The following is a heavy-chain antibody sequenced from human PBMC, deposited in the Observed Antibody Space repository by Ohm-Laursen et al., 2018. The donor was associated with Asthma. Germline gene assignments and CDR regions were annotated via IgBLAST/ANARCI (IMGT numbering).Heavy chain of an antibody. CDR1: GFTFSNAW. D-gene: IGHD3-9*01. CDR2: IKSKTDGGTT. V-gene: IGHV3-15*01. CDR3: TTDTYYDILTGYYSPDY. J-gene: IGHJ4*02. Sequence: SLRLSCAASGFTFSNAWMSWVRQAPGKGLEWVGRIKSKTDGGTTDYAAPVKGRFTISRDDSKNTLYLQMNSLKTEDTAVYYCTTDTYYDILTGYYSPDYWGQGTLVTVSS.